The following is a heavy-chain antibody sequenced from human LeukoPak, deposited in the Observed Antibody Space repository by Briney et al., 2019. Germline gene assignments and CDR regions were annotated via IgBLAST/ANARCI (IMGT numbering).Heavy chain of an antibody. D-gene: IGHD6-13*01. CDR2: INHSGST. CDR1: GGSFSGYY. V-gene: IGHV4-34*01. Sequence: PSETLSLTCAVYGGSFSGYYWSWIRQPPGKGLEGIGEINHSGSTNYNPSLKSRVTISVDTSKNQFSLKLSSVTAADTAVYYCARRGIAAARFDPWGQGTLVTVSS. CDR3: ARRGIAAARFDP. J-gene: IGHJ5*02.